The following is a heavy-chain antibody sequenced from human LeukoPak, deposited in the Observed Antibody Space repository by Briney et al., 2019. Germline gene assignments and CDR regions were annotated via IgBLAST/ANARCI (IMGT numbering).Heavy chain of an antibody. CDR2: IKPDGSEK. J-gene: IGHJ3*02. CDR1: GFTYSYYW. D-gene: IGHD2-15*01. V-gene: IGHV3-7*01. Sequence: GGSLRLSCAASGFTYSYYWMSWVRQTPGKGLGWVANIKPDGSEKDYVDSVKGRFTISRDNAKNSLYLQMDSLRAEDTAVYYCAREDMWAFDIWGQGTMVTVSS. CDR3: AREDMWAFDI.